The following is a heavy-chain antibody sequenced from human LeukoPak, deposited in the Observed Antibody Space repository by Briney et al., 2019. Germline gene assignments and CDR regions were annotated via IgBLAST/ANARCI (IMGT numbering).Heavy chain of an antibody. J-gene: IGHJ5*02. CDR3: ARSLGYCSSTSCPNWFDP. V-gene: IGHV4-59*01. CDR2: IYYSGST. D-gene: IGHD2-2*01. CDR1: GGSISSYY. Sequence: ASETLSLTCTVSGGSISSYYWSWIRQPPGKGLEWIGYIYYSGSTNYNPSPKSRVTISVDTSKNQFSLKLSSVTAADTAVYYCARSLGYCSSTSCPNWFDPWGQGTLVTVSS.